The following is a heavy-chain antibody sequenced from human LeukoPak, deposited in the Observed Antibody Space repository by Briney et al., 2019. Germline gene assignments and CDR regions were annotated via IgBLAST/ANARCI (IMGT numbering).Heavy chain of an antibody. D-gene: IGHD3-10*01. J-gene: IGHJ4*02. Sequence: PGGSLRLSCAASGFSISNDWMSWVRQASGKGLEWVARVKSRNAGETTDYAAPVKGRFTISRDDSKNTLYLQMNSLKTEDTAVYYCTLIQGWGSGSYYRDFWGQGTLVTVSS. V-gene: IGHV3-15*01. CDR3: TLIQGWGSGSYYRDF. CDR1: GFSISNDW. CDR2: VKSRNAGETT.